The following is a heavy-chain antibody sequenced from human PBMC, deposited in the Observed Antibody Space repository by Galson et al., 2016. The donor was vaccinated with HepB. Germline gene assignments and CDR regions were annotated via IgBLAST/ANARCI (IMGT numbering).Heavy chain of an antibody. CDR1: GFTFSTYA. CDR2: ISSDGTYT. J-gene: IGHJ4*02. D-gene: IGHD4-17*01. V-gene: IGHV3-30*04. Sequence: SLRLSCAASGFTFSTYAIHWVSQAPGQGLEWVAVISSDGTYTYYADSEKGRFTVSRDNSDNTLYLPMYRLRPEDTAVDYCARDESYGDYTPLFDYWGQGTLVTVSS. CDR3: ARDESYGDYTPLFDY.